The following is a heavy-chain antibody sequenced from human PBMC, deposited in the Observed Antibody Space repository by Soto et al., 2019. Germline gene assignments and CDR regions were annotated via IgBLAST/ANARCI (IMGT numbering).Heavy chain of an antibody. V-gene: IGHV1-69*01. J-gene: IGHJ4*02. D-gene: IGHD5-12*01. Sequence: QVQLVQSGAEVKKPGSSVKVSCKASGGTFSSFGFNWVRQAPGQGLEWMGGIIPLFGTANYAEKFQGRVTISADEGTSPASMELIGLRSEDTAIYYCARDRSMDGYNSRAFDYWGQGTLVTVS. CDR3: ARDRSMDGYNSRAFDY. CDR2: IIPLFGTA. CDR1: GGTFSSFG.